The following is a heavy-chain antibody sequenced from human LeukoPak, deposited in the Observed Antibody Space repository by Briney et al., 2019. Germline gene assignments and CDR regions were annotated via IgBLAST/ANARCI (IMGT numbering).Heavy chain of an antibody. D-gene: IGHD5-18*01. CDR2: TNSDGSST. CDR3: ARVGGYSYGPYYYYMDV. CDR1: GFTFSSYW. V-gene: IGHV3-74*01. J-gene: IGHJ6*03. Sequence: PGGSLRLSCAASGFTFSSYWMHWVRQAPGKGRVWVSRTNSDGSSTSYADSVKGRFTISRDNAKNTLYLQMNSLRAEDTAVYYCARVGGYSYGPYYYYMDVWGKGTTVTVSS.